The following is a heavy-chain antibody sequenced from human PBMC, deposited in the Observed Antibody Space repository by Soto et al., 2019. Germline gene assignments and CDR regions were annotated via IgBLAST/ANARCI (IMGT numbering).Heavy chain of an antibody. D-gene: IGHD3-10*01. J-gene: IGHJ4*02. Sequence: GGSLRLSCAASGFTFSSYAMHWVRQAPGKGLEWVAVISYDGSNKYYADSVKGRFTISRDNSKNTLYLQMNSLRAEDTAVYYCARDSKQWFGELLEYHNNFDYWGQGTLVTVSS. CDR3: ARDSKQWFGELLEYHNNFDY. CDR2: ISYDGSNK. CDR1: GFTFSSYA. V-gene: IGHV3-30-3*01.